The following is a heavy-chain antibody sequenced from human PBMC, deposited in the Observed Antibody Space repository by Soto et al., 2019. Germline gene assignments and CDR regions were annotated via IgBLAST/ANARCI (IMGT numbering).Heavy chain of an antibody. Sequence: DVQLVESGGGLVQPGGSLRLSCAASGFTFSDHYMDWVRQAPGKGLEWVGRTRKKANSYSTEYAASVKGRCTISRDDSGNSLYLQMNSMKTEDTAVYYCTRVVNRNNNYAFDVWGQGTMVTVSS. J-gene: IGHJ3*01. CDR1: GFTFSDHY. V-gene: IGHV3-72*01. CDR2: TRKKANSYST. CDR3: TRVVNRNNNYAFDV.